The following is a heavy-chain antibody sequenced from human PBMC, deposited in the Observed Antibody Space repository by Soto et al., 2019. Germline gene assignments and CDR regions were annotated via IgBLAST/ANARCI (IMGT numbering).Heavy chain of an antibody. D-gene: IGHD2-2*01. CDR1: GYTFTSYD. V-gene: IGHV1-8*01. CDR2: MNPNSGNT. J-gene: IGHJ4*02. CDR3: ARSPEYQLPNLDDY. Sequence: ASVKVSCKASGYTFTSYDINWVRQATGQGLEWMGWMNPNSGNTGYAQRFQGRVTMTRNTSISTAYMELSSLRSEDTAVYYCARSPEYQLPNLDDYWGQGTLVTVSS.